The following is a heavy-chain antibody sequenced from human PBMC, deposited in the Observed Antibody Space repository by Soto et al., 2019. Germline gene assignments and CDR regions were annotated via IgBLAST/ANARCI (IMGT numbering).Heavy chain of an antibody. Sequence: QITLKESGPTLVKPTQTLTLTCTFSGFSLSSTRMAVGWIRQPTGKALEWLALIYWDDDKRYSPFLKSRLTITKDTSKNQVVLTMSYMDPVDTARYYCAHIVVAGLGYYFDYWGQGTLVTVSS. D-gene: IGHD6-19*01. V-gene: IGHV2-5*02. CDR3: AHIVVAGLGYYFDY. J-gene: IGHJ4*02. CDR2: IYWDDDK. CDR1: GFSLSSTRMA.